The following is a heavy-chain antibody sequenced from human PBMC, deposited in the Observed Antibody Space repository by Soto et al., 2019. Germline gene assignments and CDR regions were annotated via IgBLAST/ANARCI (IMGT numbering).Heavy chain of an antibody. V-gene: IGHV4-34*02. J-gene: IGHJ6*02. CDR1: GGSFSGFY. Sequence: QVQLEQWGAGLLKPSETLSLTCAIYGGSFSGFYWSWIRQPPGKGLEWIGEINDSGTTNYKPYLKSRVTISADTSKTHFSLRLTSVTAADTAVYYCARETSQNVYSHYGMDVWGQGTTVTVSS. CDR3: ARETSQNVYSHYGMDV. CDR2: INDSGTT.